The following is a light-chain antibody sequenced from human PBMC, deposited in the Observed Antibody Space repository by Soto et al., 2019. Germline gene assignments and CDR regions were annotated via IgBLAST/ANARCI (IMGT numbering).Light chain of an antibody. J-gene: IGKJ1*01. CDR2: GAS. V-gene: IGKV3-20*01. Sequence: EIVLTQSPGRLSLSTGERATLSCRASQSVSSIYLAWYQQKPGQAPRLLIYGASSRATGIPDRFSGSGSGTDFTLTISRLEPEDFAVYYCQQYGSSRWTFGQGTKVDIK. CDR1: QSVSSIY. CDR3: QQYGSSRWT.